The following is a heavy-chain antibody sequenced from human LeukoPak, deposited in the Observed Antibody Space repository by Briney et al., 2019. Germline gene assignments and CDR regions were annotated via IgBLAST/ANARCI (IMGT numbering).Heavy chain of an antibody. D-gene: IGHD2-21*02. J-gene: IGHJ4*02. CDR1: GFTFSSYA. V-gene: IGHV3-23*01. CDR2: ISGSGGST. CDR3: AKDLVRAVTAISASFLFDY. Sequence: GGSLRLSCAASGFTFSSYAMSWVRQAPGKGLEWVSAISGSGGSTYYADSVKGRFTISRDNSKNTLYLQMNSLRAEDTAVHYCAKDLVRAVTAISASFLFDYWGQGTLVTVSS.